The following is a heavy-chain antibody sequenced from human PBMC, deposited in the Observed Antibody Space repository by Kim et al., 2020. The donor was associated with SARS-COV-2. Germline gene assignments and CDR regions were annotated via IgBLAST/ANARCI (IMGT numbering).Heavy chain of an antibody. CDR1: GYTFTSYY. Sequence: ASVKVSCKASGYTFTSYYMHWVRQAPGQGLEWMGIINPSGGSTSYAQKFQGRVTMTRDTSTSTVYMELSSLRSEDTAVYYCASTYYYGSGSYLPDDYWGQGTLVTVSS. J-gene: IGHJ4*02. V-gene: IGHV1-46*01. CDR2: INPSGGST. CDR3: ASTYYYGSGSYLPDDY. D-gene: IGHD3-10*01.